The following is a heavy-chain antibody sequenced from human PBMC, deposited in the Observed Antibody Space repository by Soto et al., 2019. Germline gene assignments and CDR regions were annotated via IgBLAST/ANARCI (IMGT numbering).Heavy chain of an antibody. Sequence: XSVKVSFKATGYTFTNYYMHLVRQAPGQGLEWMGIINPSAGSTSYAQKFQGRVTMTRDTSASTAYMELSRMRSEDTAVYYCARSIVVVTALDYWGQGTLVTVSS. CDR1: GYTFTNYY. CDR3: ARSIVVVTALDY. J-gene: IGHJ4*02. D-gene: IGHD2-21*02. V-gene: IGHV1-46*01. CDR2: INPSAGST.